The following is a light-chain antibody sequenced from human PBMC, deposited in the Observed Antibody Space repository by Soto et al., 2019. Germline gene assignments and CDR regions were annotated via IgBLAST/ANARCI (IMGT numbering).Light chain of an antibody. CDR1: QSISSY. CDR3: QQSYSTLPYT. Sequence: DIQMTHSPSSLSASVGDRVTITCRASQSISSYLNWYQQKPGKAPKLLIYAASSLQSGVPSRFSGSGSGTDFTLTISSLQPEDFATYYCQQSYSTLPYTFGQGTKLEIK. CDR2: AAS. V-gene: IGKV1-39*01. J-gene: IGKJ2*01.